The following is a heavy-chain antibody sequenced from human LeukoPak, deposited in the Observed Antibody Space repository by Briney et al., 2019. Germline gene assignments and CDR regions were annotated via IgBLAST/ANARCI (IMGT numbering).Heavy chain of an antibody. V-gene: IGHV3-48*03. CDR2: IGSSGSTV. J-gene: IGHJ4*02. D-gene: IGHD1-26*01. CDR3: ARIGMAGTIGDY. CDR1: GFSFSSYE. Sequence: GGSLRLSCAASGFSFSSYEMNWVRQAPGKGLEWVSYIGSSGSTVYYADSVKGRFTISRDNAKNSLYLQMNSLRAEDTAVYYCARIGMAGTIGDYWGQGNLVTVSS.